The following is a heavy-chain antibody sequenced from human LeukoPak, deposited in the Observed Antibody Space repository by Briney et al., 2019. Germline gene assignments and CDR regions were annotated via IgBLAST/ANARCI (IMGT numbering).Heavy chain of an antibody. CDR2: IYYRGDI. CDR1: DGSIRTYY. V-gene: IGHV4-59*03. CDR3: ATNKDWAEAD. J-gene: IGHJ4*02. Sequence: SETLSLTCSVSDGSIRTYYWSWILQSPGQGLEWIGNIYYRGDINCNPSLKSRVIISIDTSKNQFSLKVTSLTAADTAVYYCATNKDWAEADWGQGTLVIVSS. D-gene: IGHD3/OR15-3a*01.